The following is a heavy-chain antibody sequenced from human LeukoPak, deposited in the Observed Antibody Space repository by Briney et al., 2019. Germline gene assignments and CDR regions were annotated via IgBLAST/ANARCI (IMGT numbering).Heavy chain of an antibody. D-gene: IGHD3-3*01. CDR3: ARDPEAQYYDFWSGYFDY. CDR1: GGTFSSYA. J-gene: IGHJ4*02. V-gene: IGHV1-69*13. Sequence: SVKVSCKASGGTFSSYAISWVRQAPGQGLEWMGGIIPIFGTANYAQKFQGRVTITADESTSTAYMELSSLRSEDTAVYYCARDPEAQYYDFWSGYFDYWGQGTLVTVTS. CDR2: IIPIFGTA.